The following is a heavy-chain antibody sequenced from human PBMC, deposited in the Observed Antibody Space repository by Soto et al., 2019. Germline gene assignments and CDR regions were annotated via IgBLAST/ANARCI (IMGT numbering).Heavy chain of an antibody. J-gene: IGHJ4*02. CDR1: GYTFTGHY. V-gene: IGHV1-2*04. CDR3: AREARHVVDSDFRAAYFTYFDQ. CDR2: INPNSGAT. D-gene: IGHD3-3*01. Sequence: QVQLVQSGAEVRKPGASVRVSCKASGYTFTGHYIHWVRQAPGQGLEWMGWINPNSGATNYAQKCQAWVSMSRDTSISAAYTELTSLRSDATAVYYCAREARHVVDSDFRAAYFTYFDQWGQGTLVTVSS.